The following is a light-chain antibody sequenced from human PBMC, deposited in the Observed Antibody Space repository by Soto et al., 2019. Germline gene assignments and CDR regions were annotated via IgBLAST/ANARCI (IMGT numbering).Light chain of an antibody. Sequence: QSVLTQQPSVSGAPGQRVTISCTASSSNIGAGYDVHWYQQLPGTAPKLLIYGNTNRPSGVPDRFSGSKSGTSASLAITGLEAEDEDDYYCQSYDSSLRAWVFSGGTKLTVL. J-gene: IGLJ3*02. CDR2: GNT. V-gene: IGLV1-40*01. CDR1: SSNIGAGYD. CDR3: QSYDSSLRAWV.